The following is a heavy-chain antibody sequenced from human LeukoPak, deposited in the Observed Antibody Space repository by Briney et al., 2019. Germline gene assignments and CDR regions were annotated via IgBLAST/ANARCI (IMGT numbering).Heavy chain of an antibody. CDR2: ISRSGSYI. Sequence: GGSLRLSCSGSGFDITAYTVTWVRQVPGKSLEWVSSISRSGSYIHYAPSVKGRFTISRDNSKNTLYLQMNSLRAEDTAVYYCAKDSATVTYFDYWGQGTLVTVSS. D-gene: IGHD4-17*01. CDR1: GFDITAYT. CDR3: AKDSATVTYFDY. V-gene: IGHV3-21*01. J-gene: IGHJ4*02.